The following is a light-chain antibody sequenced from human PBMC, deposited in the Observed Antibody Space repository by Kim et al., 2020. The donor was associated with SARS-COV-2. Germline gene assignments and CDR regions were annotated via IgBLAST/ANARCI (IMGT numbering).Light chain of an antibody. CDR2: GKN. CDR3: NARDSSGYHV. CDR1: RLRNYY. V-gene: IGLV3-19*01. J-gene: IGLJ1*01. Sequence: SSELTQDPAVSVALGQTVRITCQGDRLRNYYASWYQQKPGQAPVLVIYGKNNRPSGIPGRFSGSWSGNTASSTITGTQAEDEADYYCNARDSSGYHVFGTGTKVTVL.